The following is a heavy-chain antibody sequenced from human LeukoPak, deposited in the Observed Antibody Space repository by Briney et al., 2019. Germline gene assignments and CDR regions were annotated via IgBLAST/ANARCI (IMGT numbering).Heavy chain of an antibody. CDR2: IYTSGST. D-gene: IGHD4-11*01. CDR1: GGSISSGY. CDR3: AKSYFDYSTYYSYYFNL. Sequence: SETLSLTCTVSGGSISSGYWSWIRQPPGRGLEWIGYIYTSGSTNYNPSLKSRVTISVDTSKNQFALKLSSVTATDTAVYYCAKSYFDYSTYYSYYFNLWGQGALVTVSS. J-gene: IGHJ4*02. V-gene: IGHV4-4*09.